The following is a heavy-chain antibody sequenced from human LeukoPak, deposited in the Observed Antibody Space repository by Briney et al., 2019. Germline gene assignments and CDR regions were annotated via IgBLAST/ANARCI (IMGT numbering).Heavy chain of an antibody. CDR2: INPNSGGT. V-gene: IGHV1-2*06. CDR3: AGLSYSGSYTADY. J-gene: IGHJ4*02. CDR1: GYTFTGYY. D-gene: IGHD1-26*01. Sequence: GASVKVSCKASGYTFTGYYMHWVRQAPGQGLEWMGRINPNSGGTNYAQKFQGRVTMTRDTSISTAYMELSRLRSDDTAVYYCAGLSYSGSYTADYWGQGTLVTVSS.